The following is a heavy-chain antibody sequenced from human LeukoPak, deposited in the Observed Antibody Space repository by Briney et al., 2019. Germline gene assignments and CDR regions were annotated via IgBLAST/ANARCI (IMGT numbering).Heavy chain of an antibody. J-gene: IGHJ4*02. CDR1: GYTFTSSS. CDR3: ARATGGVVRGITCRYFDS. Sequence: ASLTVSCTASGYTFTSSSINWVRQAPGQGLEWMGWISGYNGNTKYAKKLQGRVTITTDTSTSTAYMQLRSLRSDDTAVYYCARATGGVVRGITCRYFDSWGQGTLVSAS. D-gene: IGHD3-10*01. V-gene: IGHV1-18*01. CDR2: ISGYNGNT.